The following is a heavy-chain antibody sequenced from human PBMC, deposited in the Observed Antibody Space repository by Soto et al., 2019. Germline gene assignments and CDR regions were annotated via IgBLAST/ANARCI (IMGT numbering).Heavy chain of an antibody. CDR3: ARGRIAAAAMFDP. V-gene: IGHV4-34*01. CDR2: INHSGST. CDR1: GGSFSGYY. J-gene: IGHJ5*02. Sequence: QVQLQQWGAGLLKPSETLSLTCAVYGGSFSGYYWSWIRQPPGKGLEWIGEINHSGSTNYNPSLKSRVTISVDTSKNQFSLKLSSVTAADTAVYYCARGRIAAAAMFDPWGQGTLVTVSS. D-gene: IGHD6-13*01.